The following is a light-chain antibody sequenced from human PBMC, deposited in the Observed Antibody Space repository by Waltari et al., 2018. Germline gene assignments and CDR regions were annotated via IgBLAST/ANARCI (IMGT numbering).Light chain of an antibody. CDR3: SSYAGKYV. CDR1: SSDVGGNDY. J-gene: IGLJ3*02. Sequence: QSALTPFPSASGSPGQSVTISCTGTSSDVGGNDYIPWYQQHPGKAPKVIIYEVYKRPSGVPDRFSGSKSGNTASLTVSGLQAEDEANYYCSSYAGKYVFGGGTKLTVL. V-gene: IGLV2-8*01. CDR2: EVY.